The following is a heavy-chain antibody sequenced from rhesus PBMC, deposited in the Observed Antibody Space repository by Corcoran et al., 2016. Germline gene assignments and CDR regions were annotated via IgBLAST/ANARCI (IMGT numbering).Heavy chain of an antibody. CDR3: ARVGSGTD. J-gene: IGHJ4*01. D-gene: IGHD2-27*01. Sequence: GHLRGSGQQVVKPSGTRPPPAPVPGAPIAGRNGCTGTRQSPGKGLKWIEGIYGSGGRTEYTPSLKSRVTISIDTSKNQFSLKLTSVTAADTAVYYCARVGSGTDWGQGVLVTVSS. CDR2: IYGSGGRT. CDR1: GAPIAGRNG. V-gene: IGHV4-93*02.